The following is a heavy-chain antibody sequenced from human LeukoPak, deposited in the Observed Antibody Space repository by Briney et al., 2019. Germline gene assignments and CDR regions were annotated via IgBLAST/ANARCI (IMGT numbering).Heavy chain of an antibody. D-gene: IGHD3-10*01. CDR2: ISSRSATI. J-gene: IGHJ4*02. V-gene: IGHV3-48*01. Sequence: GGSLRLSCAASGFTFSSYSMNWVRQAPGKGLEWVSYISSRSATIYYADSVKGRFTISRDNSKNTLYLQMNSLRAEDTAVYYCANAIGGDYLGYWGQGTLVTVSS. CDR1: GFTFSSYS. CDR3: ANAIGGDYLGY.